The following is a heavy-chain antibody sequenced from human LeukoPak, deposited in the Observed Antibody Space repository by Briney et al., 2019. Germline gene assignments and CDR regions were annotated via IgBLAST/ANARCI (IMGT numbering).Heavy chain of an antibody. Sequence: PGGSLRLSCAASGFTISINYMSWVRQAPGKGLEWVSVIYSVGSTYYADSVKGRFTISKDNSKNTVYLQMNSLRAEDTAVYYCARASVGWWHDRPYYMDVWGKGTTVTVSS. J-gene: IGHJ6*03. D-gene: IGHD2-8*02. CDR3: ARASVGWWHDRPYYMDV. CDR1: GFTISINY. CDR2: IYSVGST. V-gene: IGHV3-53*05.